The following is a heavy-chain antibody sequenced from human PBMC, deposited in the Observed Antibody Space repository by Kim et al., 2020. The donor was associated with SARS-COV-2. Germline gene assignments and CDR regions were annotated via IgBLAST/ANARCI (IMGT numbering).Heavy chain of an antibody. J-gene: IGHJ6*02. CDR2: IYYSGST. CDR3: ARTYSGYDYAYYYYYGMDV. V-gene: IGHV4-39*01. CDR1: GGSISSSSYY. Sequence: SETLSLTCTVSGGSISSSSYYWGWIRQPPGKGLEWIGSIYYSGSTYYNPSLKSRVTISVDTSKNQFSLKLSSVTAADTAVYYCARTYSGYDYAYYYYYGMDVWGQGTTVTVSS. D-gene: IGHD5-12*01.